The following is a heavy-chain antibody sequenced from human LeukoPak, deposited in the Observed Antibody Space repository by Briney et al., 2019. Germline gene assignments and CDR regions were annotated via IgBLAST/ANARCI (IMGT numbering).Heavy chain of an antibody. J-gene: IGHJ4*02. CDR1: GDSVSSNTAA. CDR3: ARGDHGYYVFRFGY. V-gene: IGHV6-1*01. D-gene: IGHD4-17*01. Sequence: SQTLSLICAISGDSVSSNTAAWNWIRQSPSRGLEWLGRTYYRSKWYNDYAVSVKGRVTINPDTSKNQFSLHLNSVTPDDTAVYYCARGDHGYYVFRFGYWGQGTLVTVSS. CDR2: TYYRSKWYN.